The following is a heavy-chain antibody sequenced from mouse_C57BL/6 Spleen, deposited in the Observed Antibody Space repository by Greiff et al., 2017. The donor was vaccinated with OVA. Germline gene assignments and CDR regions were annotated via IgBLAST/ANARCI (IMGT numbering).Heavy chain of an antibody. J-gene: IGHJ2*01. D-gene: IGHD2-3*01. V-gene: IGHV1-69*01. CDR1: GYTFTSYW. Sequence: VQLQQPGAELVMPGASVKLSCKASGYTFTSYWMHWVKQRPGQGLEWIGEIDPSDSYTNYNLKFKGKSTLTVDKSSSTAYMQLSSLTSEDSAVYYCARYDGYYDYWGQGTTLTVSS. CDR3: ARYDGYYDY. CDR2: IDPSDSYT.